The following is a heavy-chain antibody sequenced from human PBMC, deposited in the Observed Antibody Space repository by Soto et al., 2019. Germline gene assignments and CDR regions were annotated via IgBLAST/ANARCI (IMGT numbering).Heavy chain of an antibody. Sequence: SLRLSCAASGFTFSNYPMSWVRRAPGKGLEWVSGMSGSGASTYYADSVKGRFTISRDNSKNTLYLQMNSLRGEDTAIYYCAKVGSGWYYFDYWGQGTLVTVSS. V-gene: IGHV3-23*01. D-gene: IGHD6-19*01. CDR3: AKVGSGWYYFDY. CDR2: MSGSGAST. CDR1: GFTFSNYP. J-gene: IGHJ4*02.